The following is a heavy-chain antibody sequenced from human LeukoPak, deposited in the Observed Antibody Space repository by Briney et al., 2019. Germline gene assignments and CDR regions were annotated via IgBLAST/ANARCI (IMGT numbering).Heavy chain of an antibody. Sequence: ASVKVSCKASGYTFTGYYMHWVRQAPGQGLGWMGWINPNSGGTNYAQKFQGRVTMTRDTSISTAYMELSRLRSDDTAVYYCARDLRYSSSWWGNWFDPWGQGTLVTVSS. CDR2: INPNSGGT. CDR3: ARDLRYSSSWWGNWFDP. V-gene: IGHV1-2*02. D-gene: IGHD6-13*01. CDR1: GYTFTGYY. J-gene: IGHJ5*02.